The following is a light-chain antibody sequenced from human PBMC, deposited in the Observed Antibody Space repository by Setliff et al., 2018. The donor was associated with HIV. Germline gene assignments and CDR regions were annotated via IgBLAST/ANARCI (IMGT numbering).Light chain of an antibody. V-gene: IGLV2-23*01. CDR1: SSDVGSYNL. J-gene: IGLJ1*01. CDR2: EGS. Sequence: ALTQPASVSGSPGQSITISCTGTSSDVGSYNLVSWYQQHPGKAPKLMIYEGSKRPSGVSNRFSGSKSGNTASLTISGLQAEDEADYYCCSYAGSSTPYVFGTGTKVTVL. CDR3: CSYAGSSTPYV.